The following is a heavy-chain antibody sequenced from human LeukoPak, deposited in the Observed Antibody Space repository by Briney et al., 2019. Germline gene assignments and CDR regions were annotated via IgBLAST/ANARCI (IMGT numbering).Heavy chain of an antibody. J-gene: IGHJ3*02. CDR2: LYSGGST. Sequence: GGSLRLSCAASGFTDSRNYMSWVRQAPGKGLEWVSVLYSGGSTYYTDSVKGRFTISRDNSKNTLFLQMNSLRVEDTAVYYCASPLIVASAFDIWGQGTMVTVSS. CDR3: ASPLIVASAFDI. D-gene: IGHD2-15*01. CDR1: GFTDSRNY. V-gene: IGHV3-66*02.